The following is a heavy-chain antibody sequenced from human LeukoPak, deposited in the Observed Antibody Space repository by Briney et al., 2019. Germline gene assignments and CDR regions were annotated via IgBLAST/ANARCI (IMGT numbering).Heavy chain of an antibody. D-gene: IGHD2-15*01. Sequence: PSQTLSLTCTVSGGSISSGGYYWSWIRQHPGKGLEWIGYIYYSGSTYYNPSLKSRVTISVDTSKNQFSLKLSSVTAADTAVYYCARVGCSGGSCYPTHWFDPWGQGTLVTVSS. CDR3: ARVGCSGGSCYPTHWFDP. CDR2: IYYSGST. J-gene: IGHJ5*02. V-gene: IGHV4-31*03. CDR1: GGSISSGGYY.